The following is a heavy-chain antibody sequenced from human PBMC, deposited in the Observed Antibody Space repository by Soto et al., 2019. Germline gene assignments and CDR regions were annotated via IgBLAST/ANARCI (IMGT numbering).Heavy chain of an antibody. CDR1: GGTFSSYA. V-gene: IGHV1-69*06. J-gene: IGHJ4*02. Sequence: QVQLVQSGAEVKKPGSSVKVSCKASGGTFSSYAISWVPQAPGQGLEWMGGIIPIFGTANYAQKFQGRVTITADKSTSTAYMELSSLRSEDTAVYYCARDRGYYYDSSEKGIFDYWGQGTLVTVSS. CDR2: IIPIFGTA. D-gene: IGHD3-22*01. CDR3: ARDRGYYYDSSEKGIFDY.